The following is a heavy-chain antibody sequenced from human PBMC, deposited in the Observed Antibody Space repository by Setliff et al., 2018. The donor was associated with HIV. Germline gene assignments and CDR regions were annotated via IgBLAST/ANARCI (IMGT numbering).Heavy chain of an antibody. CDR3: ATDRTQTGISMVRGRLTDPARYPLDY. CDR2: INVYSGDT. J-gene: IGHJ4*02. Sequence: EASVKVSCKASGYPFNNFGISWVRQAPGQGLEWLAWINVYSGDTNFAQRFQGRVTMTRDASTGTAYMELRNLRYDDTAVYYCATDRTQTGISMVRGRLTDPARYPLDYWGPGTLVTVSS. CDR1: GYPFNNFG. V-gene: IGHV1-18*01. D-gene: IGHD3-10*01.